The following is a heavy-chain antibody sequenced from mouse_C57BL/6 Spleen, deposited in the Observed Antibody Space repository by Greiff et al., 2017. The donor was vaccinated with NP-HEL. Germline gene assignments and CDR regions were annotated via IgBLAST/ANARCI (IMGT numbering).Heavy chain of an antibody. CDR3: ARKDYDGDEAMDY. CDR2: ISSGSSTI. J-gene: IGHJ4*01. Sequence: EVQRVESGGGLVKPGGSLKLSCAASGFTFSDYGMHWVRQAPEKGLEWVAYISSGSSTIYYADTVKGRFTISRDNAKNTLFLQMTSLRSEDTAMYYCARKDYDGDEAMDYWGQGTSVTVSS. V-gene: IGHV5-17*01. CDR1: GFTFSDYG. D-gene: IGHD2-4*01.